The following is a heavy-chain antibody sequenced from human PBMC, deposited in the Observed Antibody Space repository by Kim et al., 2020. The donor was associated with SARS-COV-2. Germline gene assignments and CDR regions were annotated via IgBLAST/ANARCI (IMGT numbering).Heavy chain of an antibody. V-gene: IGHV3-30*04. D-gene: IGHD5-12*01. CDR3: ARDFEGGYRGENYGMVV. J-gene: IGHJ6*02. Sequence: GGSLRLSCAASGFTFSSYAMHWVRQAPGKGLEWVAVISHDGSNKYYADSVKGRFTISRDNSKNTLYLQMNSLRAEDTAVYYCARDFEGGYRGENYGMVVWGQRTTGTVSS. CDR1: GFTFSSYA. CDR2: ISHDGSNK.